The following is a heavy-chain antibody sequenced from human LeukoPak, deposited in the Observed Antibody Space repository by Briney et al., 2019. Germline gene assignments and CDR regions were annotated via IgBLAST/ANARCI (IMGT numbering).Heavy chain of an antibody. CDR3: ARRGIAAAGYDY. J-gene: IGHJ4*02. Sequence: PSETLSLTCAVYGGSFSDYYWSWIRQPPGKGLEWIGEINHSGSTNYNPSLKSRVTISVDTSKNQFSLNLSAVTAADTAVYYCARRGIAAAGYDYWGQGTLVTVSS. D-gene: IGHD6-13*01. CDR1: GGSFSDYY. CDR2: INHSGST. V-gene: IGHV4-34*01.